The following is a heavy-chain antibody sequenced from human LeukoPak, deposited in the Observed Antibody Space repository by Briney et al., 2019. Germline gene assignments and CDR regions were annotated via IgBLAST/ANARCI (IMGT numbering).Heavy chain of an antibody. Sequence: SETLSLTCTVSGGSISSYYWSRIRQPPGKGLEWIGYIYYSGSTNYNPSLKSRVTISVDTSKNQFSLKLSSVTAADTAVYYCARSKRGYSGYDPFDYWGQGTLVTVSS. CDR1: GGSISSYY. CDR3: ARSKRGYSGYDPFDY. CDR2: IYYSGST. D-gene: IGHD5-12*01. J-gene: IGHJ4*02. V-gene: IGHV4-59*01.